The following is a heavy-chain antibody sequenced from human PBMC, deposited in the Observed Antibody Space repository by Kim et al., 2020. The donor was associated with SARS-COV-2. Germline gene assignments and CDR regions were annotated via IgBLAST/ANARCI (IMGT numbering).Heavy chain of an antibody. D-gene: IGHD3-10*01. Sequence: ASVKVSCKASGYNFIKYSMHWVRQAPGQRPEWMGWINVGNGNTKYSQNFQGRITLTRETSATTVYMELSSLRSEDTAVYFCARDLDSWGSTWYGGFDYGGRGALVTLSA. V-gene: IGHV1-3*01. J-gene: IGHJ4*02. CDR1: GYNFIKYS. CDR3: ARDLDSWGSTWYGGFDY. CDR2: INVGNGNT.